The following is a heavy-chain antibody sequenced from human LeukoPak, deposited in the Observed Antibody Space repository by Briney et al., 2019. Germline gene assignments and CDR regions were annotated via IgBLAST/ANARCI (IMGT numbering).Heavy chain of an antibody. V-gene: IGHV1-2*02. CDR3: AREVKSGSYYGGGY. Sequence: GASVKVSCKASGYTFTGYYMHWVRQAPGQGLEWMGWINPNSSGTNYAQKFQGRVTMTRDTSISTAYMELSRLRSDDTAVYYCAREVKSGSYYGGGYWGQGTLVTVSS. CDR2: INPNSSGT. J-gene: IGHJ4*02. D-gene: IGHD1-26*01. CDR1: GYTFTGYY.